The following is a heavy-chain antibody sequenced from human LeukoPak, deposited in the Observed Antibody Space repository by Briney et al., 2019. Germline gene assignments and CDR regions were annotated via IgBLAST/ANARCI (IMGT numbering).Heavy chain of an antibody. CDR1: GYSISSGYY. CDR2: IYHSGST. Sequence: SETLSLTCAVSGYSISSGYYWGWIRQPPGKGLEWIGSIYHSGSTYYNPSLKSRVTISVDTSKNQFSLKLSSVTAADTAVYYCARQDYDILTGYYGYYFDYWGQGTLFTVSS. J-gene: IGHJ4*02. CDR3: ARQDYDILTGYYGYYFDY. D-gene: IGHD3-9*01. V-gene: IGHV4-38-2*01.